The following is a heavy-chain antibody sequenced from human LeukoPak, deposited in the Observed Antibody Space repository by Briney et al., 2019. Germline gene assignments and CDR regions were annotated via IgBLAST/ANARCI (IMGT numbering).Heavy chain of an antibody. D-gene: IGHD3-10*01. J-gene: IGHJ4*02. Sequence: GGSLRLSCAASGFTFNSYWMSWVRQAPGKGLEWVAKMKQDGSEKYYVDSVKGRFTISRDNTKNSLYLQMNSLRAEHRAVYYCARDLSTYFGSGNLGFWGQGTLVTVYS. CDR2: MKQDGSEK. CDR3: ARDLSTYFGSGNLGF. V-gene: IGHV3-7*01. CDR1: GFTFNSYW.